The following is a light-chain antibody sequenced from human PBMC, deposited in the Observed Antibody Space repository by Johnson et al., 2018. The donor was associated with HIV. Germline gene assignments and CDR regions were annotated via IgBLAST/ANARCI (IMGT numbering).Light chain of an antibody. J-gene: IGLJ1*01. CDR2: ENN. V-gene: IGLV1-51*02. Sequence: QSVLTQPPSVSADPGQKVTISCSGSSSNIGNNYVSWYQQLPGTAPKILIHENNKRPSGIPDRFSCSKSGTSATLGITGLQTGDEADYYCGTWDSSLNAFVFGAGTRVTVL. CDR1: SSNIGNNY. CDR3: GTWDSSLNAFV.